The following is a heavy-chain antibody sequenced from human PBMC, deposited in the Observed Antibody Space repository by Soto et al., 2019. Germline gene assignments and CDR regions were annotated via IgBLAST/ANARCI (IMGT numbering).Heavy chain of an antibody. V-gene: IGHV1-46*01. Sequence: ASVKVSCKAAGYTFTSYYMHWVRQAPGQGLEWMGIINPSGGSTSYAQKFQGRVTMTRDTSTSTVYMELSSLRSEDTAVYSCVLPFLEWLLSPDYSGQGTLATV. D-gene: IGHD3-3*01. CDR1: GYTFTSYY. CDR2: INPSGGST. CDR3: VLPFLEWLLSPDY. J-gene: IGHJ4*02.